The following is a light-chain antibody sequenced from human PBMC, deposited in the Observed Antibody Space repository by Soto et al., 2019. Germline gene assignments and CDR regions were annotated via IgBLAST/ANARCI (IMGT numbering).Light chain of an antibody. V-gene: IGKV3-15*01. Sequence: EIVVTQSPGILSVSPGDRATLSCRASQSVGRNLAWYQQKPGQAPTLLIYAASTRATGLPARFSGSGSGTDFTLTISSLQSEDFPVYYCQEYSKWPLFTFGPGTRVYIK. CDR3: QEYSKWPLFT. J-gene: IGKJ3*01. CDR1: QSVGRN. CDR2: AAS.